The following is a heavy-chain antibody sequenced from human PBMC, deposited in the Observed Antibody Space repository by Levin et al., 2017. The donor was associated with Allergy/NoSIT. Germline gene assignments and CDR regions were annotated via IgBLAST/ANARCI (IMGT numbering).Heavy chain of an antibody. CDR1: GFTFRSYS. D-gene: IGHD4-17*01. CDR3: ARDRYGDPEKITFDI. V-gene: IGHV3-48*01. CDR2: ISSSSSNI. Sequence: PGGSLRLSCAASGFTFRSYSMNWVRQAPGKGLEWVSYISSSSSNIYYEDSVKGSFTISRDNDKNTLYLQMNSLRVEDTAVYYCARDRYGDPEKITFDIWGQGTMVTVSS. J-gene: IGHJ3*02.